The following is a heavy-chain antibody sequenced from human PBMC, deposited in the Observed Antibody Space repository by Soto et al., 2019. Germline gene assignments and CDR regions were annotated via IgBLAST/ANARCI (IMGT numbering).Heavy chain of an antibody. CDR1: GCTFTGYY. V-gene: IGHV1-2*02. Sequence: ASVKVCCKASGCTFTGYYMHWVRQAPGQGLEWMGWINPNSGGTNYAQKFQGRVTMTRDTSISTAYMELSRLRSDDTAVYYCARSLVVVIQYYFDYWGQGTLVTVSS. D-gene: IGHD3-22*01. CDR3: ARSLVVVIQYYFDY. J-gene: IGHJ4*02. CDR2: INPNSGGT.